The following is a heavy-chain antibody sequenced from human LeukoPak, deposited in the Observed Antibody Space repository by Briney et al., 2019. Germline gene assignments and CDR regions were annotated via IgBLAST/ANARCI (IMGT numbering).Heavy chain of an antibody. CDR1: GFTFSSYA. J-gene: IGHJ6*02. CDR2: ISGSGGST. Sequence: PGGSLRLSCAASGFTFSSYAMSWVRQAPGKGLEWVSAISGSGGSTYYADSVKGRLTISRDNSKNTLYLQMNSLRAEDTAVYYCAKDWAPHIVVVPAAMAFGYYYYGMDVWGQGTTVTVSS. V-gene: IGHV3-23*01. CDR3: AKDWAPHIVVVPAAMAFGYYYYGMDV. D-gene: IGHD2-2*01.